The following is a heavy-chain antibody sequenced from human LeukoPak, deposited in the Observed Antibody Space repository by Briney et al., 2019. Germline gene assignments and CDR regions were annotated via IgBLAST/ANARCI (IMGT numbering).Heavy chain of an antibody. CDR3: AKASVAIPQYCNS. Sequence: GGSLRLSCAASGFTSGNYAMNWVRQAPGKGLEWVSTISGTGSSTYYADSAKGRFTISRDNSKDTLFLQLNSLTAADTAMYFCAKASVAIPQYCNSWGQGTLVTVSS. J-gene: IGHJ5*02. V-gene: IGHV3-23*01. CDR2: ISGTGSST. CDR1: GFTSGNYA. D-gene: IGHD2-2*02.